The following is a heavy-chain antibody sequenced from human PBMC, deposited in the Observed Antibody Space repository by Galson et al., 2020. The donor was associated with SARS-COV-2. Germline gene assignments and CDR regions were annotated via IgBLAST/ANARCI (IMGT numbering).Heavy chain of an antibody. V-gene: IGHV3-30*04. D-gene: IGHD1-26*01. CDR3: ARAYSGSYSSYLDY. Sequence: GESLKISCAASGFTFSSYAMHWVRQAPGKGLEWVAVISYDGSNKYYADSVKGRFTISRDNSKNTLYLQMNSLRAEDTAVYYCARAYSGSYSSYLDYWGQGTLVTVSS. CDR2: ISYDGSNK. J-gene: IGHJ4*02. CDR1: GFTFSSYA.